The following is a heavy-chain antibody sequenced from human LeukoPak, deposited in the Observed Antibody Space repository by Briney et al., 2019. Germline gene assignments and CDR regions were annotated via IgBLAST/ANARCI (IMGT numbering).Heavy chain of an antibody. J-gene: IGHJ4*02. V-gene: IGHV4-59*02. CDR2: IYYSGST. CDR3: ARDPLPGYSGSLHFDY. CDR1: GFSVSSNY. Sequence: GSLRLSCAASGFSVSSNYMSWVRQPPGKGLEWIGYIYYSGSTNYNPFLKSRVTISVDTSKNQFSLKLSSVTAADTAVYYCARDPLPGYSGSLHFDYWGQGTLVTVSS. D-gene: IGHD1-26*01.